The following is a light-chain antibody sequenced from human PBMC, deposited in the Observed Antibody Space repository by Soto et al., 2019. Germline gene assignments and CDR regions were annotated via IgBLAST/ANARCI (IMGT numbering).Light chain of an antibody. CDR1: SSISRSNT. Sequence: VLGQPPSAFWTPGPRGSISFSGNSSISRSNTVNWYPHLPGTAPNLLIYSGNQRPSGVPDRFSGSKSGTSASLAISGLQSEDEADYYCAAWDDSLNGRVFGTGTKATVL. CDR2: SGN. J-gene: IGLJ1*01. CDR3: AAWDDSLNGRV. V-gene: IGLV1-44*01.